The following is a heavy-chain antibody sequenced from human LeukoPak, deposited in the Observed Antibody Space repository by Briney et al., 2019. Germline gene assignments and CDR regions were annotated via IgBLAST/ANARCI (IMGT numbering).Heavy chain of an antibody. CDR1: GYTFTSYD. D-gene: IGHD6-19*01. V-gene: IGHV1-8*01. CDR3: ARKGWYSSGWYLDYYYYMDV. CDR2: MNPNSGNT. Sequence: GASVKASCKASGYTFTSYDINWVRQATGQGLEWMGWMNPNSGNTGYAQKFQGRVTMTRNTSISTAYMELSSLRSEDTAVYYCARKGWYSSGWYLDYYYYMDVWGKGTTVTISS. J-gene: IGHJ6*03.